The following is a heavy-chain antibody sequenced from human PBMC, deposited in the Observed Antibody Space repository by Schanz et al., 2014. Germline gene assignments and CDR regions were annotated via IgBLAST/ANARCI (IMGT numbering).Heavy chain of an antibody. V-gene: IGHV3-66*01. CDR2: IYSGGST. Sequence: DVQLVESGGGLVQPGGSLRLSCAASGFIVSDNYMHWVRQAPGKGLEWVSVIYSGGSTYYADSVKGRFSVSGDNSKNTLYFQLNSLRAEDTAVYYCARDSGSSSWYPSDYWGQGTLVTVSS. CDR1: GFIVSDNY. CDR3: ARDSGSSSWYPSDY. J-gene: IGHJ4*02. D-gene: IGHD6-13*01.